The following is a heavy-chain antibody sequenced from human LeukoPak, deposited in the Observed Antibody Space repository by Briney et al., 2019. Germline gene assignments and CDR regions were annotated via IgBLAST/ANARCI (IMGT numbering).Heavy chain of an antibody. CDR2: ISSSSSYI. CDR3: ARDYCSGGSCQHYYYYYGMDV. D-gene: IGHD2-15*01. Sequence: PRGSLRLSCAASGFTFSSYSMNWVRQAPGKGLEWVSSISSSSSYIYYADSVKGRFTISRDNAKNSLYLQMNSLRAEDTAVYYCARDYCSGGSCQHYYYYYGMDVWGQGTTVTVSS. J-gene: IGHJ6*02. CDR1: GFTFSSYS. V-gene: IGHV3-21*01.